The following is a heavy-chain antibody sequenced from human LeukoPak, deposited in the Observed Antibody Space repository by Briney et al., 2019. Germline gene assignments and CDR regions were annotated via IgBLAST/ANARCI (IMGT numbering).Heavy chain of an antibody. Sequence: GASVKVSCKASGYTFTGYYMHWVRQAPGQGLEWMGWINPNSGGTNYAQKFQGRVTMTRDTSISTAYMELSRLRSDDTAVYYCARAETYGSGSYYNLIAFDIWGQGTMVTVSS. D-gene: IGHD3-10*01. CDR3: ARAETYGSGSYYNLIAFDI. J-gene: IGHJ3*02. V-gene: IGHV1-2*02. CDR1: GYTFTGYY. CDR2: INPNSGGT.